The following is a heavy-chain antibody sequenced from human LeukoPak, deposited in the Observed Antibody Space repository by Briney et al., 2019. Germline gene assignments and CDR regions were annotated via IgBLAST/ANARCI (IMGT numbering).Heavy chain of an antibody. D-gene: IGHD2-2*01. V-gene: IGHV3-23*01. J-gene: IGHJ5*02. CDR1: GFTFSSYA. Sequence: PGGSLRLSCGASGFTFSSYAMSWVRQVPGKGLEWVSAISGSGGSTYYADSVKGRFTISRDNAKNSLYLQMNSLRAEDTAVYYCARAAYCSSTSCNYNWFDPWGQGTLVTVSS. CDR3: ARAAYCSSTSCNYNWFDP. CDR2: ISGSGGST.